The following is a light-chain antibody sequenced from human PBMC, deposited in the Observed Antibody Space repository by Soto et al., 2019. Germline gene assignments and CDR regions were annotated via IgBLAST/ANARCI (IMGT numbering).Light chain of an antibody. V-gene: IGKV1-5*03. J-gene: IGKJ1*01. Sequence: DIQMTQSPSTLSASIGDRVTITCRASQTISDWLAWHQQKPGKAPKLLIYKASSLESGVPSRFSGSGSGTEFTLTISSLQPDDFATYYCLQYNSYPWTFGQGTKVDI. CDR1: QTISDW. CDR2: KAS. CDR3: LQYNSYPWT.